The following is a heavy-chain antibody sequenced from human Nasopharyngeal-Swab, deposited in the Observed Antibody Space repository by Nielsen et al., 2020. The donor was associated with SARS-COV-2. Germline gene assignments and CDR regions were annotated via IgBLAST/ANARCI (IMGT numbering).Heavy chain of an antibody. D-gene: IGHD6-13*01. V-gene: IGHV5-51*01. Sequence: ESLKISCKGSGYIFTKYWIGWVRQMPGKGLEWMGIIYSDDSDTKYSPSFQGHVNISVDISIRTAYLQWNSLKASDTAMYYCARHWSSSLPYYSYYYMEVWGKGTTVTVSS. CDR2: IYSDDSDT. CDR3: ARHWSSSLPYYSYYYMEV. J-gene: IGHJ6*03. CDR1: GYIFTKYW.